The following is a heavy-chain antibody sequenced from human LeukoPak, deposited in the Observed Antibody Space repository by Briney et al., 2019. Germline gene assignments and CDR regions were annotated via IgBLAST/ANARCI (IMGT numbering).Heavy chain of an antibody. Sequence: GGSLRLSCAASEFTFSSYSMNWVRQAPGKGLEWIAYISSSSYIYYADSVKGRFTISRDNAKNSLYLQMNSLRAEDTAVYYCASLEGSMVRGVIDYWGQGTLVTVSS. CDR3: ASLEGSMVRGVIDY. D-gene: IGHD3-10*01. CDR1: EFTFSSYS. J-gene: IGHJ4*02. V-gene: IGHV3-21*05. CDR2: ISSSSYI.